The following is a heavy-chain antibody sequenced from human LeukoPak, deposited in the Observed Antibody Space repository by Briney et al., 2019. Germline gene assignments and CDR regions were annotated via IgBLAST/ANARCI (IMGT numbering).Heavy chain of an antibody. CDR3: ARVSQGSNFDS. Sequence: SETLSLTCIVSGGSISSYYWSWIRLPAGKGLEWIGRIYNSGSANYNPSLKSRVTMSVDTSKNQFSLKLSSVTAADTAVYYCARVSQGSNFDSWGQGTLVTVSS. CDR2: IYNSGSA. CDR1: GGSISSYY. J-gene: IGHJ4*02. D-gene: IGHD2-2*01. V-gene: IGHV4-4*07.